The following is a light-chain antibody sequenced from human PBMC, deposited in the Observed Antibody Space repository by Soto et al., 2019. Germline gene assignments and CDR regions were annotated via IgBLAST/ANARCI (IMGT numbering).Light chain of an antibody. V-gene: IGKV3D-15*01. J-gene: IGKJ5*01. Sequence: EILLTQSPATLSLSPGDSATLSCRASQRVSRNVAWYQQKPGQAPRLLISAASTGAAGVPARFSGSGSGTEFTLTISSLQSEDFGVYYCQQYNNWPYTFGQGTRLEIK. CDR2: AAS. CDR3: QQYNNWPYT. CDR1: QRVSRN.